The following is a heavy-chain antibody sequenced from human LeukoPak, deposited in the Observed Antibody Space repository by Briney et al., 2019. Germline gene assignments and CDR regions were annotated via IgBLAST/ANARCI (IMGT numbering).Heavy chain of an antibody. CDR1: GFTFSSYW. J-gene: IGHJ5*02. D-gene: IGHD3-16*01. Sequence: GGSLRLSCVASGFTFSSYWMHWVRQDPRKGLVWVSRINGDGRNINYADSVRGRFTISRDNAKNSLYLQMNSLRAEDTAVYYCARGGNRGAYDWFDPWGQGTLVTVSS. V-gene: IGHV3-74*01. CDR3: ARGGNRGAYDWFDP. CDR2: INGDGRNI.